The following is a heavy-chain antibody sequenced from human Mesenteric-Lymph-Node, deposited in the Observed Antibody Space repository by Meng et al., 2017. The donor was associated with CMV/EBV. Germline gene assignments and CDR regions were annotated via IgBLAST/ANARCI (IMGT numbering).Heavy chain of an antibody. CDR1: GFTFSSYA. Sequence: GGSLRLSCAASGFTFSSYAMHWVRQAPGKGLEWVAVISYDGSNKYYADSVKGRFTISRDNSKNTMYLQMNSMRAEDTAVYYCARDRGPWYQLLSGQEKGAVDIWGQGTMVTVSS. CDR2: ISYDGSNK. J-gene: IGHJ3*02. D-gene: IGHD2-2*01. V-gene: IGHV3-30*04. CDR3: ARDRGPWYQLLSGQEKGAVDI.